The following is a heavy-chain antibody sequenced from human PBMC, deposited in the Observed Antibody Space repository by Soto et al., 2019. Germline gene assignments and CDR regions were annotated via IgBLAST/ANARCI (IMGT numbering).Heavy chain of an antibody. CDR2: TYFRSKWYN. V-gene: IGHV6-1*01. CDR3: AKGDNLGPKTGYAFDP. CDR1: GDSVSSNTAS. Sequence: SQTLSLPCAISGDSVSSNTASWNWIRQSPSRGLEWLGRTYFRSKWYNEYAVSVKSRIIINPDTSNNQFSLQLNSVTPEDTAGYFCAKGDNLGPKTGYAFDPGGQGXMVTGSA. D-gene: IGHD5-12*01. J-gene: IGHJ5*02.